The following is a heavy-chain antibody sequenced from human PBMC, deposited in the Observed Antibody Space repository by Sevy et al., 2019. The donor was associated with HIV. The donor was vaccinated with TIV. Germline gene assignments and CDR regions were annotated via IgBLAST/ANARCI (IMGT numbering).Heavy chain of an antibody. CDR1: GFTFSNYA. D-gene: IGHD6-19*01. V-gene: IGHV3-23*01. CDR3: ASGWLYWPTDY. J-gene: IGHJ4*02. CDR2: ISSTGNT. Sequence: GGSLRLSCAASGFTFSNYALTWVRQAPGKGLEWVSTISSTGNTHYTDSVDGRFSISRDNSKGTVFLQMNSLRSEDTAIYYCASGWLYWPTDYWGQGTLVTVSS.